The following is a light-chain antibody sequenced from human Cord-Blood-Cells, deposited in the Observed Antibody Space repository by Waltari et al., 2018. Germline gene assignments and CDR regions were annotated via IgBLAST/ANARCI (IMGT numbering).Light chain of an antibody. V-gene: IGKV1-5*03. CDR1: QSISSW. CDR3: QQSYSTPWT. CDR2: KAS. Sequence: DIQMTQSPYTLSASVGDRVTITCRASQSISSWLAWYQQKPGKAPKLLIYKASSLESGVPSRFSGSGSGTDFTLTISSLQPEDFATYYCQQSYSTPWTFGQGTKVEIK. J-gene: IGKJ1*01.